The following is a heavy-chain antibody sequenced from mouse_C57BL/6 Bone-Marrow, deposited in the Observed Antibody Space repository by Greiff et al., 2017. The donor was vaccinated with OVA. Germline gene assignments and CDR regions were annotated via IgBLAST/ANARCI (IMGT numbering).Heavy chain of an antibody. J-gene: IGHJ4*01. D-gene: IGHD1-1*01. CDR3: ARRGSYGTRVYYAVDY. V-gene: IGHV8-12*01. CDR1: GFSLNTSNMG. Sequence: QVTLKVSGPGILQSSQTLSLTCSFSGFSLNTSNMGVSWIRQPSGKGLEWLAHIYWDDDKRYNPSLKSRLTISKHTSRNQVFLKITSVDTADTAPYYGARRGSYGTRVYYAVDYWGQGTSVTVSS. CDR2: IYWDDDK.